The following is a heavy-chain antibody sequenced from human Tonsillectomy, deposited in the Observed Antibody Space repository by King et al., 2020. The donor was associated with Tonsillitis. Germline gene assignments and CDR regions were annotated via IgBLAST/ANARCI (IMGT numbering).Heavy chain of an antibody. CDR3: AREWGHIVVVSI. J-gene: IGHJ4*02. D-gene: IGHD2-21*01. V-gene: IGHV3-66*01. CDR1: GFTVSPYY. CDR2: IDTSGST. Sequence: VQLVESGGDLVQPGGSLRLSCAASGFTVSPYYMSWVRQAPGKGLEWVSVIDTSGSTYYADSVKGRFTISRDNSKNTLYLQMNSLRAEDTAVYYCAREWGHIVVVSIGGQGTLVTVSS.